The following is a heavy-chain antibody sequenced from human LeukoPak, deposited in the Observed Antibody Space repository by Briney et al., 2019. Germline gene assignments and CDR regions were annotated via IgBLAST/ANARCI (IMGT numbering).Heavy chain of an antibody. CDR3: ARIGYCSGGSCYSDSPFDI. V-gene: IGHV3-30*03. CDR2: ISYDGSNK. J-gene: IGHJ3*02. CDR1: GFTFSSYG. D-gene: IGHD2-15*01. Sequence: GGSLRLSCAASGFTFSSYGMHWVRQAPGKGLEWVAVISYDGSNKYYADSVKGRFTISRDNSKNTLYLQMNSLRAEDTAMYYCARIGYCSGGSCYSDSPFDIWGQGTMVTVSS.